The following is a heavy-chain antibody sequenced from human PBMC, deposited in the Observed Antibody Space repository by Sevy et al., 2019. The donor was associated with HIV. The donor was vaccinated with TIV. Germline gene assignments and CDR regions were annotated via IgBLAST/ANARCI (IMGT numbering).Heavy chain of an antibody. V-gene: IGHV1-2*02. CDR2: INPNSGDT. CDR1: GYTFTAYH. D-gene: IGHD3-16*01. CDR3: ARDVTGIRVGDWYFDL. Sequence: ASVKVSCKASGYTFTAYHLHWVRQAPGQGLEWIGWINPNSGDTKSAQKFQGRVAVTRDTSINTAFMELTRLTSDDTDGCYCARDVTGIRVGDWYFDLWGRWTLVTVSS. J-gene: IGHJ2*01.